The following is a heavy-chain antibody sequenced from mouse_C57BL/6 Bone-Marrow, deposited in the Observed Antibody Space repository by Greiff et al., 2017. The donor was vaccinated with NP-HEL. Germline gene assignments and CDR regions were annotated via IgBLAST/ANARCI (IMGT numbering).Heavy chain of an antibody. CDR1: GYSITSGYY. J-gene: IGHJ3*01. V-gene: IGHV3-6*01. Sequence: EVKLQESGPGLVKPSQSLSLTCSVTGYSITSGYYWNWIRQFPGNKLEWMGYISYDGSNNYNPSLKNRISITRDTSKNQFFLKLNSVTTEDTATYYCARDLSLRPFAYWGQGTLVTVSA. CDR2: ISYDGSN. D-gene: IGHD1-1*01. CDR3: ARDLSLRPFAY.